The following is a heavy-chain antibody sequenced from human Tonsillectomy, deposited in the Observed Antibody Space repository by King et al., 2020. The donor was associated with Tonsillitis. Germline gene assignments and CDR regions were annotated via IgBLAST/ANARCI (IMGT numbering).Heavy chain of an antibody. Sequence: VQLQESGPGLVKPSGTLSLTCAVSGGSISSSNLWSWVRQPPGKGLEWIGEIYHSGSTNYNPSLKSRVTISVDKSKNQFSLKLSSVTAADTAVYYCARDRVTIFGVVIISRWFDPWGQGTLVTVSS. CDR2: IYHSGST. CDR1: GGSISSSNL. D-gene: IGHD3-3*01. CDR3: ARDRVTIFGVVIISRWFDP. V-gene: IGHV4-4*02. J-gene: IGHJ5*02.